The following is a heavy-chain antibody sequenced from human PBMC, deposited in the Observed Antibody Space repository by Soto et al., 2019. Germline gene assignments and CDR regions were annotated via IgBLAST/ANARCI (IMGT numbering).Heavy chain of an antibody. CDR1: GGSISSYY. V-gene: IGHV4-59*08. J-gene: IGHJ4*02. Sequence: SETLSLTCTVSGGSISSYYWSWSRQPPWKGLEWIGYIYYSGSTNYNPSLKSRVTISVDTSKNQFSLKLSSVTAADTAVYYCATYSGYDGYFDYWGQGTLVTVSS. CDR3: ATYSGYDGYFDY. D-gene: IGHD5-12*01. CDR2: IYYSGST.